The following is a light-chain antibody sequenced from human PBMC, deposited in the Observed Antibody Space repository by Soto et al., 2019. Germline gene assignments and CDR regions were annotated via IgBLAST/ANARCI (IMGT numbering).Light chain of an antibody. CDR1: QSVSSY. CDR2: DAS. CDR3: QQYGTSEII. J-gene: IGKJ5*01. Sequence: EIVFTRSPATLSLSPRERSTLSCRASQSVSSYLAWYQQKPGQAPRLLIYDASNRATGIPDRFSGSGSGTDFTLTISRLEPEDFAVFFCQQYGTSEIIFGQGTRLEIK. V-gene: IGKV3-11*01.